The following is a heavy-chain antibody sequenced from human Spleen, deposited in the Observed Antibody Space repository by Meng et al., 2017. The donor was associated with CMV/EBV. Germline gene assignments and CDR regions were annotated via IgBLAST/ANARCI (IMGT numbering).Heavy chain of an antibody. CDR3: ARAHQYCSSTSCYPGY. CDR2: INPNSGGT. Sequence: ASVQVSCKASGYTFTGYYMHWVRQAPGQGLEWMGWINPNSGGTNYAQKFQGRVTMTRDTSISTAYMELSRLRSDDTAVYYCARAHQYCSSTSCYPGYWGQGTLVTVSS. J-gene: IGHJ4*02. V-gene: IGHV1-2*02. D-gene: IGHD2-2*01. CDR1: GYTFTGYY.